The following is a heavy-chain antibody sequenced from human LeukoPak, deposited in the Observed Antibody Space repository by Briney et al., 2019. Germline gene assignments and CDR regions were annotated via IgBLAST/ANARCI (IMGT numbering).Heavy chain of an antibody. Sequence: GGSLRLSCAASGFTFSSYSMNWVRQAPGKGLEWVSSISSSSSYIYYADSVKGRFTISRDNAKNSLYLQMNSLRAEDAAVYYCARDLRGWGLNSGWGQGTLVTVSS. CDR2: ISSSSSYI. D-gene: IGHD6-19*01. V-gene: IGHV3-21*01. CDR3: ARDLRGWGLNSG. J-gene: IGHJ4*02. CDR1: GFTFSSYS.